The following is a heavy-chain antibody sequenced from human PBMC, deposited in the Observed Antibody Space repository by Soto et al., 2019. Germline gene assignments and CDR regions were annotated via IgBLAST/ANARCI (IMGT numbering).Heavy chain of an antibody. CDR1: GFTFSSYG. CDR2: ISYDGSNK. V-gene: IGHV3-30*03. D-gene: IGHD1-26*01. Sequence: QVQMVESGGGVVQPGRSLRLSCAASGFTFSSYGMHWVRQAPGKGLEWVAVISYDGSNKYYADSVKGRFTISRDNSKNTLYLQRNILRAEDTAVYYCATYPVGATFDIWGQGTMVTVSS. CDR3: ATYPVGATFDI. J-gene: IGHJ3*02.